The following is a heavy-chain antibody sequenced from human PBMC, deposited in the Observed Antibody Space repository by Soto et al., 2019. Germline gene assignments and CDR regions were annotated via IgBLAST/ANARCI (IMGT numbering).Heavy chain of an antibody. CDR3: AKARFEWSLKWF. Sequence: PEGSRRLSCAASGFTHSSYAMSFVRQDTWKWLRWVSALSGSGTSTYYADSVKGRFTISSDKSKNTLYVRMTSLRAEDTADSYGAKARFEWSLKWF. V-gene: IGHV3-23*01. J-gene: IGHJ5*01. CDR1: GFTHSSYA. CDR2: LSGSGTST. D-gene: IGHD3-3*01.